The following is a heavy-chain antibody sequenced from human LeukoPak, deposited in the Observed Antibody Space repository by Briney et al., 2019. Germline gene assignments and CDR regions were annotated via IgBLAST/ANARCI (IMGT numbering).Heavy chain of an antibody. J-gene: IGHJ4*02. CDR3: AKGVGRAL. CDR1: GFTFSSYA. V-gene: IGHV3-23*01. CDR2: ISYSGAST. D-gene: IGHD1-14*01. Sequence: PGGSLRLSCAASGFTFSSYAMSWVRQAPGKGLGWVASISYSGASTYYADSVKGRFTISRHNSKNTLYLQMNSLRAEDTAVYYCAKGVGRALWGQGILVTVSS.